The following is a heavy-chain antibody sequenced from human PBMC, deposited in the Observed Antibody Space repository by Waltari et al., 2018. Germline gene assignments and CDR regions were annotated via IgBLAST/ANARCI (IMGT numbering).Heavy chain of an antibody. V-gene: IGHV4-61*09. CDR2: IYTSGST. Sequence: QVQLQESGPGLVKPSQTLSLTCTDSGGSISSGSYYWSWIRQPAGKGLELIGYIYTSGSTNYNPSLKSRVTISVDTSKNQFSLKLSSVTAADTAVYYCARSGEGGAFDIWGQGTMVTVSS. CDR3: ARSGEGGAFDI. CDR1: GGSISSGSYY. J-gene: IGHJ3*02. D-gene: IGHD3-16*01.